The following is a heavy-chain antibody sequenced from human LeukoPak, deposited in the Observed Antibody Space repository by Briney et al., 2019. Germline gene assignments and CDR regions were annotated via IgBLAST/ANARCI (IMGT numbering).Heavy chain of an antibody. CDR1: GYTFTSYG. Sequence: ASVKVSCKASGYTFTSYGISWVRQAPGQGLEWMGWISAYNGNTNYAQKLQGRVTMTTDTSTNTAYMELRSLRSDDTAVYYCARDSDQCSSTRCYTLQDVFDIWGQGTVVTVSS. V-gene: IGHV1-18*01. CDR3: ARDSDQCSSTRCYTLQDVFDI. D-gene: IGHD2-2*02. J-gene: IGHJ3*02. CDR2: ISAYNGNT.